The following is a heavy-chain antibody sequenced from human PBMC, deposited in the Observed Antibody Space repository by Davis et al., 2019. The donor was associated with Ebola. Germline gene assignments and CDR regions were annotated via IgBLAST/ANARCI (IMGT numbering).Heavy chain of an antibody. V-gene: IGHV3-30-3*01. CDR1: GFTFSSYA. J-gene: IGHJ6*02. CDR2: ISYDGSNK. D-gene: IGHD6-13*01. CDR3: ARDPPYSSTGYYYYGMDV. Sequence: GESLKISCAASGFTFSSYAMHWVRQAPGKGLEWVAVISYDGSNKYYADSVKGRFTISRDNAKNSLYLQMNSLRAEDTAVYYCARDPPYSSTGYYYYGMDVWGQGTTVTVSS.